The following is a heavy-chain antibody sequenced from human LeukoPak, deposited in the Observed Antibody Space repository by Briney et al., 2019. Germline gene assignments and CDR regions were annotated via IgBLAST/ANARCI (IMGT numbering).Heavy chain of an antibody. D-gene: IGHD3-3*01. CDR1: GYTFTSYG. Sequence: ASVKVSCKASGYTFTSYGISWVRQAPGQGLEWMGWISAYNGTTNYAQKLQGRVTITTDASTSTAYMELRSLSSDDTAVYYCARDYYDFWRGYGWFDPWGQGTLVTVFS. CDR3: ARDYYDFWRGYGWFDP. J-gene: IGHJ5*02. V-gene: IGHV1-18*01. CDR2: ISAYNGTT.